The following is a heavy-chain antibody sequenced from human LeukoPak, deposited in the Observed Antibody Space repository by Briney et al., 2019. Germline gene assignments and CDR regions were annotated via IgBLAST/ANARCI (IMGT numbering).Heavy chain of an antibody. D-gene: IGHD2-2*01. J-gene: IGHJ6*02. CDR3: ARDRTSCLGCMDV. Sequence: QPGGSLRLSCAASGFTFSTYAMSWVRQAPGKGLEWVSAISGSGGSTNYADSVKGRVTVSRDNSKSTLYLQMNSLRAEDTAVYYCARDRTSCLGCMDVWGQGTTVTVSS. V-gene: IGHV3-23*01. CDR2: ISGSGGST. CDR1: GFTFSTYA.